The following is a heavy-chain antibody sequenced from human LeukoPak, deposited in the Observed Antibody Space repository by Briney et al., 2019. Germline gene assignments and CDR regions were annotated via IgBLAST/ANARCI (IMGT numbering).Heavy chain of an antibody. Sequence: ASVKVSCKASGYTFTTYAIHWVRQAPGQRLEWLGWINTGNGDTRYSQTFQGRVTITRDTSTSTAYMELRSLRSDDTAVYYCARDGSGVWFDYWGQGNLVTVSS. CDR2: INTGNGDT. J-gene: IGHJ4*02. CDR1: GYTFTTYA. CDR3: ARDGSGVWFDY. V-gene: IGHV1-3*04. D-gene: IGHD3-10*01.